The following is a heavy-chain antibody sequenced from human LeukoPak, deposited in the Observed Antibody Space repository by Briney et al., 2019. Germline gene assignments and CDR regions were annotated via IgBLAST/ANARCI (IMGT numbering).Heavy chain of an antibody. CDR3: ARDLREGGYCSGGSCPA. Sequence: GGSLRLSCAASGFTFSSYAMSWVRQAPGRGLEWVSSISSSSSYIYYADSVKGRFTISRDNAKNSLYLQMNSLRAEDTAVYYCARDLREGGYCSGGSCPAWGQGTLVTVSS. J-gene: IGHJ5*02. V-gene: IGHV3-21*01. D-gene: IGHD2-15*01. CDR2: ISSSSSYI. CDR1: GFTFSSYA.